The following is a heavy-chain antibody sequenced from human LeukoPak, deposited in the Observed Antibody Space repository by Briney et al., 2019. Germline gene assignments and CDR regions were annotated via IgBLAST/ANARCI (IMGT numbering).Heavy chain of an antibody. Sequence: PGGSLRLSCAASAFTFSSHGIHWVRQAPGKGLEWVAVVSGDGGTTYYADSVKGRFTISRDNSKNTLYLQMNSLRGEDTAIYYCTKESATGSRYSFDYWGQGTLVTVFS. V-gene: IGHV3-30*18. CDR1: AFTFSSHG. J-gene: IGHJ4*02. CDR2: VSGDGGTT. CDR3: TKESATGSRYSFDY. D-gene: IGHD2-15*01.